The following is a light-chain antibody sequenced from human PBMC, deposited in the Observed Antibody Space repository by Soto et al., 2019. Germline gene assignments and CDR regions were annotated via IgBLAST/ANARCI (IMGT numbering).Light chain of an antibody. CDR2: EVS. Sequence: QSALTQPASVSGSPGQSITISCTGTSSDVGGYNYVSWYQQHPGKAPKLMIYEVSNRPSGVSNRFSGSKSGNTASLTISGLQAADVADYYCSSYTSSSTRVFGTGTKLTVL. CDR3: SSYTSSSTRV. J-gene: IGLJ1*01. V-gene: IGLV2-14*01. CDR1: SSDVGGYNY.